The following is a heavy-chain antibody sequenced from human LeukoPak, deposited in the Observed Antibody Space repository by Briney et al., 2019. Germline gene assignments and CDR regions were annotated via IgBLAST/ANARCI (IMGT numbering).Heavy chain of an antibody. Sequence: ASVKVSCKASGYTFTSYVMHWVRQAPGQRLEWMGWINAGNGNTKYSQKFQGRVTFTRDTSASTAYMELSSLRSEDTAVYYCARGATGDGFDYWGQGTLVTVSS. D-gene: IGHD7-27*01. CDR3: ARGATGDGFDY. V-gene: IGHV1-3*01. CDR1: GYTFTSYV. J-gene: IGHJ4*02. CDR2: INAGNGNT.